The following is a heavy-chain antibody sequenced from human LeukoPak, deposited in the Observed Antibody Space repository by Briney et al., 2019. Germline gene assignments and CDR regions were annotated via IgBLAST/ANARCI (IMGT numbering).Heavy chain of an antibody. J-gene: IGHJ6*02. CDR2: ISGSGGST. Sequence: GGSLRLSCAASGFNFSSYAMSWVRQAPGKGLEWVSAISGSGGSTYYADSVKGRFTISRDNSKNTLYLQMNSLRAAVKAVYCCAKGGIAAAGTGYGMDVWGQGTTVTVSS. D-gene: IGHD6-13*01. CDR3: AKGGIAAAGTGYGMDV. V-gene: IGHV3-23*01. CDR1: GFNFSSYA.